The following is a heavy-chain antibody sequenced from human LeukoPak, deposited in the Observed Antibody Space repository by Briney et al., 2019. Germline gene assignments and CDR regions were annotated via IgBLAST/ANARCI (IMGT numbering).Heavy chain of an antibody. CDR3: AREDIVVVPAPFDI. J-gene: IGHJ3*02. V-gene: IGHV1-69*05. CDR2: IIPLFGTA. Sequence: GASVKVSCKASGYTFTSYYMHWVRQAPGQGLEWMGGIIPLFGTANYAQKFQGRITITTDESTSTAYMELRSLRSEDTAVYYCAREDIVVVPAPFDIWGQGTMVTVSS. D-gene: IGHD2-2*01. CDR1: GYTFTSYY.